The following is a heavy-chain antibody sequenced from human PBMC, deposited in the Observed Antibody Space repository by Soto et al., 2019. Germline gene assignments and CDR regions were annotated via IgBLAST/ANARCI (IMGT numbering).Heavy chain of an antibody. CDR3: ARASSYIAARGNWFDP. CDR1: GGSISSGGYY. J-gene: IGHJ5*02. Sequence: SETLSLTCTVSGGSISSGGYYWSWIRQHPGKGLEWIGYIYYSGSTYYNPSLKSRVTISVDTSKNQFSLKLSSVTAADTAVYYCARASSYIAARGNWFDPWGQGTLVTVSS. V-gene: IGHV4-31*03. CDR2: IYYSGST. D-gene: IGHD6-6*01.